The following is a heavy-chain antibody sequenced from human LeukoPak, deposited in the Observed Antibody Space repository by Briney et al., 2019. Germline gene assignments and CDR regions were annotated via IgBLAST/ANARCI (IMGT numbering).Heavy chain of an antibody. V-gene: IGHV1-58*02. CDR1: GFTFTSSA. CDR2: IVVGSGNT. D-gene: IGHD3-22*01. J-gene: IGHJ4*02. CDR3: AQGRKSSGLDY. Sequence: SVKVSCKASGFTFTSSAMQWVRQARGQRLEWIGWIVVGSGNTNYAQKLQGRVTMTTDTSTSTAYMELRSLRSDDTAVYYCAQGRKSSGLDYWGQGTLVTVSS.